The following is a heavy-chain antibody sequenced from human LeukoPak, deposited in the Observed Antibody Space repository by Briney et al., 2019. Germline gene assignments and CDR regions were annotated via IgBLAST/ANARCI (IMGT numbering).Heavy chain of an antibody. V-gene: IGHV4-34*01. CDR3: ARGLVIKYYYYYYMDV. Sequence: SETLSLTCAVYGGSFSGYYWSWIRQPPGKGLEWIGEINHSGSTNYNPSLKRRVTISVDTSKNQFSLTLSSVTAADTAVYYCARGLVIKYYYYYYMDVWGKGTTVTVSS. J-gene: IGHJ6*03. D-gene: IGHD3-9*01. CDR1: GGSFSGYY. CDR2: INHSGST.